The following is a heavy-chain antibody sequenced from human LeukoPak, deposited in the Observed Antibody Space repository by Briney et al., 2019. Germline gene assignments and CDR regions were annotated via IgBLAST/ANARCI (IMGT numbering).Heavy chain of an antibody. CDR3: VRVSPDGSYSFDY. D-gene: IGHD1-26*01. CDR1: GFTFSYFW. Sequence: PGGSLRLSCAASGFTFSYFWMHWFRQTPGKGLVWVGHIRDKARSYTTEYAASVKGRFSVSRDDLKNSVYLQMNSLKTEDTAVYYCVRVSPDGSYSFDYWGQGTLVTVSS. V-gene: IGHV3-72*01. J-gene: IGHJ4*02. CDR2: IRDKARSYTT.